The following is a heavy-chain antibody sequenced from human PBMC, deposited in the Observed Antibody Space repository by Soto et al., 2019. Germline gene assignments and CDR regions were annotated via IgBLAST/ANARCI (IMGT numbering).Heavy chain of an antibody. V-gene: IGHV3-30*18. Sequence: GGSLRLSCAASGFTFSSYGMHWVRQAPGKGLEWVAVISYDGSNKYYADSVKGRFTISRDNSKNTLYLQMNSLRAEDTAVYYCAKDRGYSYRAGFEYWGQGTLVTVSS. CDR2: ISYDGSNK. D-gene: IGHD5-18*01. J-gene: IGHJ4*02. CDR3: AKDRGYSYRAGFEY. CDR1: GFTFSSYG.